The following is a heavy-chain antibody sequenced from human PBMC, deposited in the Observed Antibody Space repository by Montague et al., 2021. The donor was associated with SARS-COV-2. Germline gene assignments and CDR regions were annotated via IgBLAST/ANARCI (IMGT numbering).Heavy chain of an antibody. CDR3: ARAHSGSYSVGGDAFDL. J-gene: IGHJ3*01. CDR2: ISTSSLYI. Sequence: SLRLSGPASGFTFNKYSMNWVRQAPGKGLEWVSSISTSSLYIYYTDSVXGRFTVARANAKNSVFLEMNSLRVEDTAVYYCARAHSGSYSVGGDAFDLWGRGTLVTVSS. V-gene: IGHV3-21*01. D-gene: IGHD5/OR15-5a*01. CDR1: GFTFNKYS.